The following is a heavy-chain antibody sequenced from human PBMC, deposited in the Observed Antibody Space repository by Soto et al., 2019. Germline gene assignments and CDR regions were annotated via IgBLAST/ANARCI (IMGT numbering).Heavy chain of an antibody. V-gene: IGHV4-30-4*01. CDR2: IYYSGST. CDR3: ARGSPMGFPAYNWFDP. D-gene: IGHD1-26*01. CDR1: GGSISSGDYY. Sequence: PSETLSLTCTVSGGSISSGDYYWSWIRQPPGKGLEWIGYIYYSGSTYYNPSLKSRVTISVDTSKNQFSLKLSSVTAADTAVYYCARGSPMGFPAYNWFDPWGQGTLVTVSS. J-gene: IGHJ5*02.